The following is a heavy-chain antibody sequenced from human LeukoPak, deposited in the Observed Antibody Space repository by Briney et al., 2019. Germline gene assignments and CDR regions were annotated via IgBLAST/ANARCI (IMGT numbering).Heavy chain of an antibody. Sequence: GESLKISCKGSGYSFTSYWIGWVRQMPGKGLEWMGIIYPGDSDTRYSPSFQGQVTISADKSISTAYLQWSSLKASDTAMYYCAGVPAAPGPPQDWFDPWGQGTLVTVSS. D-gene: IGHD2-2*01. J-gene: IGHJ5*02. V-gene: IGHV5-51*01. CDR2: IYPGDSDT. CDR1: GYSFTSYW. CDR3: AGVPAAPGPPQDWFDP.